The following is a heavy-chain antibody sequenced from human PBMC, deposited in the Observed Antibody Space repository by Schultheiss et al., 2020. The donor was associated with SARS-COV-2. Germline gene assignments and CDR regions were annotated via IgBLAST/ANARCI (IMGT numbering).Heavy chain of an antibody. CDR1: GFTFNTYR. V-gene: IGHV3-21*01. Sequence: GGSLRLSCAASGFTFNTYRMNWVRQAPGKGLEWVSSISTSSSYKYYADSVKGRFTISRDNAKNSLYLQMNSLRAEDTAVYYCARRQEFGSGPFDYWGQGTLVTVSS. CDR3: ARRQEFGSGPFDY. D-gene: IGHD2-15*01. J-gene: IGHJ4*02. CDR2: ISTSSSYK.